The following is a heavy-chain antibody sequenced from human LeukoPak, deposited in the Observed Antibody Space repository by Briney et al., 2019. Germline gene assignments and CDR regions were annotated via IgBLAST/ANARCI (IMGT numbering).Heavy chain of an antibody. V-gene: IGHV3-74*01. D-gene: IGHD1-20*01. CDR3: ARGPDRPYNWNYYYYYGMDV. CDR2: INSDGSST. Sequence: PGGSLRLSCAASGFTFSSYWMHWVRQGPGKGLVWVSRINSDGSSTNYADSVKGRFTISRDNSKNTLYLQMNSLRAEDTAVYYCARGPDRPYNWNYYYYYGMDVWGQGTTVTVSS. CDR1: GFTFSSYW. J-gene: IGHJ6*02.